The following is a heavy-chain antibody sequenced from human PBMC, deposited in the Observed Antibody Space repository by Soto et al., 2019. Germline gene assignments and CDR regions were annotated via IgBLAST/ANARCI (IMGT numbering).Heavy chain of an antibody. D-gene: IGHD2-15*01. CDR1: GYTFTGYY. J-gene: IGHJ4*02. CDR2: INPNSGGT. Sequence: QVQLVQSGAEVKKPGASVKVSCKAPGYTFTGYYMHWVRQAPGQGLEWMGWINPNSGGTNYAQKFQGRVTMTRDTSISTAYMELSRLRSDDTAVYYCARSPCSGGSCYWGAFDYWGQGTLVTVSS. V-gene: IGHV1-2*02. CDR3: ARSPCSGGSCYWGAFDY.